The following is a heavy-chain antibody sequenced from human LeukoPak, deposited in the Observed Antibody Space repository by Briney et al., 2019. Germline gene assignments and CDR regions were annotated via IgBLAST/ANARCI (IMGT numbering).Heavy chain of an antibody. CDR1: GFTFSDYS. CDR3: ARGYSNAKSCYFDP. D-gene: IGHD2-8*01. J-gene: IGHJ4*02. Sequence: GGSLRLSCAASGFTFSDYSMNWVRQAPGKGLEWISYISSSSSARFFADSVKGRFTISRDNAENSLYLQMNNLRADDTAVYYCARGYSNAKSCYFDPWGQGTPVTVSS. V-gene: IGHV3-48*01. CDR2: ISSSSSAR.